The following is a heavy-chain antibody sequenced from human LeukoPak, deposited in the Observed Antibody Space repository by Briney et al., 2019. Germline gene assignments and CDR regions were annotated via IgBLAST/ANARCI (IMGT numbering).Heavy chain of an antibody. CDR3: ARDGGSGSYWNWFDP. CDR1: GGSISSSSYY. CDR2: IYYSGST. Sequence: SETLSLTCTVSGGSISSSSYYWGWIRQPPGKGLEWIGSIYYSGSTYYNPSLKSRVTISVDTSKNQFSLKLSSVTAADTAVYYCARDGGSGSYWNWFDPWGQGTLVTVSS. J-gene: IGHJ5*02. V-gene: IGHV4-39*07. D-gene: IGHD3-10*01.